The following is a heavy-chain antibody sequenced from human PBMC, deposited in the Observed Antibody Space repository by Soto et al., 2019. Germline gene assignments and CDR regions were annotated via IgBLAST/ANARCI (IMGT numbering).Heavy chain of an antibody. D-gene: IGHD3-9*01. CDR3: VKGFILTAYGMDV. J-gene: IGHJ6*02. CDR1: GFPFLIHV. Sequence: GGSLKLCCSPYGFPFLIHVSLWVRQAPVKGLEYVSGISSNGGSTYYADSVKGRFTISRDNSENTLYLQMSSLRVEDTAVYYCVKGFILTAYGMDVWGQGT. V-gene: IGHV3-64D*06. CDR2: ISSNGGST.